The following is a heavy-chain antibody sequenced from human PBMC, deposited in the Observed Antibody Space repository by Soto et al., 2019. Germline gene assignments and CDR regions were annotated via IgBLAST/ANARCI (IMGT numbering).Heavy chain of an antibody. CDR1: GITISNYP. J-gene: IGHJ4*02. CDR3: VKDDGGFPSTAPH. D-gene: IGHD2-15*01. V-gene: IGHV3-23*01. Sequence: TGGSLRLSCAASGITISNYPMSWVRHDPGKGLDWVSGISGSGDRTYYADSAKGRFTISKDISRNSLSLQLDSLGVEDTAVYFCVKDDGGFPSTAPHWGKGTLVTVSS. CDR2: ISGSGDRT.